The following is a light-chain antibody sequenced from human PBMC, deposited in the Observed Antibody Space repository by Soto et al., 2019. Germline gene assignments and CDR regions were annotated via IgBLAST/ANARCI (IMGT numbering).Light chain of an antibody. J-gene: IGLJ2*01. V-gene: IGLV2-14*01. CDR2: EVS. CDR1: SSDVGACNY. CDR3: SSYTSSSTVV. Sequence: QSALTQPPSASGSPGQSVTISCTGTSSDVGACNYVSWFQQHPGKAPKLMIYEVSKRPSGVSNRFSGSKSGNTASLTISGLQAEDEADYYCSSYTSSSTVVFGGGTKVTVL.